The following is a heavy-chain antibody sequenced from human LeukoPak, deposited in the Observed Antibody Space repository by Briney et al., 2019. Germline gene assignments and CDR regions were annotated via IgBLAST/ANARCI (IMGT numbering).Heavy chain of an antibody. J-gene: IGHJ4*02. CDR3: AREDIVVVPAAARFDY. V-gene: IGHV3-30-3*01. Sequence: GGSLRLSCAASGFTFSSYAMHWVRQAPGKGLEWVAVISYDGSNKYYADSVKGRFTISRDNSKNTLYLQMNSLRAEDTAVYYCAREDIVVVPAAARFDYWGQGTLVTVSS. CDR2: ISYDGSNK. CDR1: GFTFSSYA. D-gene: IGHD2-2*01.